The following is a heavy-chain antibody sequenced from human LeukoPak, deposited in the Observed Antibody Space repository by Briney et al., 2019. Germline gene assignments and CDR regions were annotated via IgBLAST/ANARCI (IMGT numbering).Heavy chain of an antibody. J-gene: IGHJ4*02. D-gene: IGHD4-17*01. CDR2: IIPIFGTA. Sequence: GSSVKVSFKASGGTFSSYAISWVRQAPGQGLEWMGGIIPIFGTANYAQKFQGRVTITTDESTSTAYMELSSLRSEDTAVYYCASSYGDYVNFDYWGQGTLVTVSS. V-gene: IGHV1-69*05. CDR3: ASSYGDYVNFDY. CDR1: GGTFSSYA.